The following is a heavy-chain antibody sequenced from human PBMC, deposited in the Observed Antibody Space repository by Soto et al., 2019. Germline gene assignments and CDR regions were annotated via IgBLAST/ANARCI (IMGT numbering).Heavy chain of an antibody. V-gene: IGHV3-23*01. CDR2: ISGSGGST. J-gene: IGHJ4*02. CDR1: GFTFSSYA. Sequence: HPGGSLRLSCAASGFTFSSYAMSWVRQAPGKGLEWVSAISGSGGSTYYADSVKGRFTISRDNSKNTLYLQMNSLRAEDTAVYYCAKDRDDILTGTGYFDYWGQGTLVTVSS. CDR3: AKDRDDILTGTGYFDY. D-gene: IGHD3-9*01.